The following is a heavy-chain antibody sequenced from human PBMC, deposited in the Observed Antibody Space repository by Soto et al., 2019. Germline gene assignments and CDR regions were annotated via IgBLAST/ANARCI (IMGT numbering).Heavy chain of an antibody. D-gene: IGHD3-9*01. CDR1: GFTFSSYS. CDR3: ARCVGYFDWAQSYYYYYGMDV. V-gene: IGHV3-21*01. Sequence: GGSLRLSCAASGFTFSSYSMNWVRQAPGKGLEWVSSISSSSSYIYYADSVKGRFTISRDNAKNSLYLQMNSLRAEDTAVYYCARCVGYFDWAQSYYYYYGMDVWGQGTTVTVSS. J-gene: IGHJ6*02. CDR2: ISSSSSYI.